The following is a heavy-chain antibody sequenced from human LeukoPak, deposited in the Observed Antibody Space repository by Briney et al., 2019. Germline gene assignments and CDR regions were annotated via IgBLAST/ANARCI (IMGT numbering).Heavy chain of an antibody. D-gene: IGHD3-9*01. J-gene: IGHJ4*02. Sequence: GSLRLSCAASGFTSDDYAMHWVRQAPGKGLEWVSLISGDGGSTYYADSVKGRFTISRDNSKNSLYLQMNSLRIEDTALYYCAKAGYFDWLLYYWGQGTLVTVSS. CDR1: GFTSDDYA. V-gene: IGHV3-43*02. CDR2: ISGDGGST. CDR3: AKAGYFDWLLYY.